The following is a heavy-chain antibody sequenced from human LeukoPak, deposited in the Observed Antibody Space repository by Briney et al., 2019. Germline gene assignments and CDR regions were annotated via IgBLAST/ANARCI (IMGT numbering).Heavy chain of an antibody. V-gene: IGHV5-51*01. CDR1: GYSFTNYW. CDR3: ARQGVGYCSGGSCYIQYYFDY. J-gene: IGHJ4*02. D-gene: IGHD2-15*01. CDR2: IYPGDSDA. Sequence: GESLKISCKGSGYSFTNYWIGWVRQMPGKGLKWMGIIYPGDSDARYSPSFQGQVTISADKSISTAYLQWSSLKASDTAMYYCARQGVGYCSGGSCYIQYYFDYWGQGTLVTVSS.